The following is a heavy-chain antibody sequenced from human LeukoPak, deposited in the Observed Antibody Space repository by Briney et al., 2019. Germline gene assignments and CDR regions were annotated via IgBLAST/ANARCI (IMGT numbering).Heavy chain of an antibody. CDR3: ASARGYYDILTCYQTNWFDP. V-gene: IGHV4-59*01. Sequence: SETLSLTCTVSGGSISSYYWSWIRQPPGKGLEWIGYIYYSGSTNYNPSLKSRVTISVDTSKNQFSLKLSSVTAADTAVYYCASARGYYDILTCYQTNWFDPWDQGTLVTVSS. D-gene: IGHD3-9*01. CDR1: GGSISSYY. CDR2: IYYSGST. J-gene: IGHJ5*02.